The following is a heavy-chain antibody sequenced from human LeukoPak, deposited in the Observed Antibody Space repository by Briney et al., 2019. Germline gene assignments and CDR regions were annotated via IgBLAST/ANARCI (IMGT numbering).Heavy chain of an antibody. CDR2: INPNSGGT. CDR3: ARDLVRRRNNWFDP. D-gene: IGHD2-2*01. CDR1: GYTLTGYY. Sequence: GASVKVSCKASGYTLTGYYMHWVRQAPGQGLEWMGWINPNSGGTNYAQKFQGRVTMTRDTSTSTVYMELSSLRSEDTAVYYCARDLVRRRNNWFDPWGQGTLVTVSS. V-gene: IGHV1-2*02. J-gene: IGHJ5*02.